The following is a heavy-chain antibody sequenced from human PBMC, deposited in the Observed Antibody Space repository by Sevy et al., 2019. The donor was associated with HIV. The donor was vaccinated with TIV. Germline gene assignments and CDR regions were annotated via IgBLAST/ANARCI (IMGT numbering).Heavy chain of an antibody. V-gene: IGHV3-74*01. CDR1: GFTFSSYW. CDR3: ARDYNVLVPAATHGYYYYGMDV. Sequence: GGSLRLSCAASGFTFSSYWMHWVRQAPGKGLVWVSRINSDGSSTSYADSVKGRVTISSDNAKNTLYLQMNSLRAEDTAVYYCARDYNVLVPAATHGYYYYGMDVWGQGTTVTVSS. J-gene: IGHJ6*02. CDR2: INSDGSST. D-gene: IGHD2-2*01.